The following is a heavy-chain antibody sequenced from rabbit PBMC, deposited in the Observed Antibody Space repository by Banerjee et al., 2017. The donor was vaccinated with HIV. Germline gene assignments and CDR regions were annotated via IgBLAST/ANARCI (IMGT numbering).Heavy chain of an antibody. Sequence: QSLEESGGGLVKPGGTLTLTCKASGIDFSSYGISWVRQAPGKGLEWIAYIYPDYGSTDYASWVNGRFTISLDNAQNTVFLQMTSLTAADTATYFCARDLAGVVGWNLNLWGQGTLVTVS. V-gene: IGHV1S43*01. CDR3: ARDLAGVVGWNLNL. D-gene: IGHD4-1*01. CDR1: GIDFSSYG. CDR2: IYPDYGST. J-gene: IGHJ4*01.